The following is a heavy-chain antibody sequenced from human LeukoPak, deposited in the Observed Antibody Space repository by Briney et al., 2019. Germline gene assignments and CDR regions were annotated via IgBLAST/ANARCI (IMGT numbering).Heavy chain of an antibody. CDR2: ISAYNGNT. Sequence: GASVKVSCKASRYTFTSYVISWVRQAPGQGLEWMGWISAYNGNTNYAQKLQGRVTMTTDTSTSTAYMELRSLRSDDTAVYYCPRAPGVCPDYWGQGTLVTVSS. V-gene: IGHV1-18*01. D-gene: IGHD3-10*01. J-gene: IGHJ4*02. CDR1: RYTFTSYV. CDR3: PRAPGVCPDY.